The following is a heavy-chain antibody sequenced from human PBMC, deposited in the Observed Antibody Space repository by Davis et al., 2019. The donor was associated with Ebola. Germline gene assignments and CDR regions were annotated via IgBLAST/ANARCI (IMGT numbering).Heavy chain of an antibody. J-gene: IGHJ2*01. D-gene: IGHD3-22*01. V-gene: IGHV4-4*02. Sequence: SETLSLTCAVSGGSISSSNWWSWVRQSPGKGLEWIGEIYHSGSTNYNPSLKSRVTISVDKSNNQFSLKLSSVTAADTAVYYCARDYYDSSGYLWYFDLWGRGTLVTVSS. CDR1: GGSISSSNW. CDR3: ARDYYDSSGYLWYFDL. CDR2: IYHSGST.